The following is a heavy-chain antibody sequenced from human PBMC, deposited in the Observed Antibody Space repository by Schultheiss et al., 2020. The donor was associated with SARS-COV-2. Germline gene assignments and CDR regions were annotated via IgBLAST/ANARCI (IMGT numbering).Heavy chain of an antibody. CDR3: ARVEDRTTDY. CDR2: IKSKTDGGTT. Sequence: GGSLRLSCAASGFTFSNAWMNWVRQAPGKGLEWVGRIKSKTDGGTTDYAAPVKGRFTISRDESKNTLYLQMNSLRAEDTAVYYCARVEDRTTDYWGQGTLVTVSS. J-gene: IGHJ4*02. D-gene: IGHD1-14*01. V-gene: IGHV3-15*07. CDR1: GFTFSNAW.